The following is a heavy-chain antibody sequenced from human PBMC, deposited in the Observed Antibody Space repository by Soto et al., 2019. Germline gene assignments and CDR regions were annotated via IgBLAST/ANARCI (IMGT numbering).Heavy chain of an antibody. CDR2: IYYSGST. CDR1: GGSISSSSYY. V-gene: IGHV4-39*01. J-gene: IGHJ4*02. Sequence: SETLSLTCTVSGGSISSSSYYWGWIRQPPGKGLEWIGSIYYSGSTYYNPSLKSRVTISVDTSKNQFSLKLSSVTAADTAVYYCARLHCSGGSCSQPATPLDYWGQGTLVTVSS. CDR3: ARLHCSGGSCSQPATPLDY. D-gene: IGHD2-15*01.